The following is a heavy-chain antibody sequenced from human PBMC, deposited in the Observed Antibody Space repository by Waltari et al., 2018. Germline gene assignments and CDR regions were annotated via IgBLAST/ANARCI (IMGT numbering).Heavy chain of an antibody. J-gene: IGHJ6*02. V-gene: IGHV3-48*01. CDR3: ARDSVVVIAIRNYGMDV. CDR1: GFTFSSYS. Sequence: EVQLVESGGGLVQPGGSLRRPCAAYGFTFSSYSMNWVRQAPGKGLVGVYYISSSSSTKYYADSVNGRFTISRDNAKNSLVLQMNSLRAEDTALYYCARDSVVVIAIRNYGMDVWGQGTTVTVSS. D-gene: IGHD2-21*01. CDR2: ISSSSSTK.